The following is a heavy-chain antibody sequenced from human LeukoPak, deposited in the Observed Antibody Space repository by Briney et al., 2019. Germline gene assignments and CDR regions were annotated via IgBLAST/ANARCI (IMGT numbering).Heavy chain of an antibody. V-gene: IGHV1-18*01. CDR3: ARGSYLSLGPLPFDI. Sequence: ASVKVSCKASGYTFTSYGISWVRQAPGQGLEWMGWISAYNGNTNYAQKLQGRVTMTTDTSTSTAFMELRSLKSDDTAVYYCARGSYLSLGPLPFDIWGQGTMVTVSS. CDR1: GYTFTSYG. J-gene: IGHJ3*02. CDR2: ISAYNGNT. D-gene: IGHD2/OR15-2a*01.